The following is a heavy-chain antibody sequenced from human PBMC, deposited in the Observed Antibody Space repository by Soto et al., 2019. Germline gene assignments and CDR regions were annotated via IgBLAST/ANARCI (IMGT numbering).Heavy chain of an antibody. V-gene: IGHV4-31*03. D-gene: IGHD2-15*01. CDR3: ARGGASSKWFDP. J-gene: IGHJ5*02. CDR1: GGSISSDASF. Sequence: PSETLSLTCTVSGGSISSDASFWSWIRQLPGKGPEWIAFISYSGTNSYNPSLRSRVTISADTSKSQFSLNLSSVTAADTAVYYCARGGASSKWFDPWGQGILVTVSS. CDR2: ISYSGTN.